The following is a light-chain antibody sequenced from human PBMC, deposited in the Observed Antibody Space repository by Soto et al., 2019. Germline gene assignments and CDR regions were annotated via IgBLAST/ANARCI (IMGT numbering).Light chain of an antibody. CDR3: SSFKSGNSWL. V-gene: IGLV2-14*01. CDR2: DVS. CDR1: TSDVGGYNY. Sequence: QSVLTQPASVSGSPGQSITISCTGTTSDVGGYNYVSWYQQHPGKAPKLMIYDVSNRPSGVSSRFFGSKSGNTASLTISGLQAEDEADYYCSSFKSGNSWLFGGGTKVTVL. J-gene: IGLJ2*01.